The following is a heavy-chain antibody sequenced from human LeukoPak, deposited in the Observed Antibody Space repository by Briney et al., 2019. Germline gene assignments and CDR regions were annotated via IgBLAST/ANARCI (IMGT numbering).Heavy chain of an antibody. D-gene: IGHD3-10*01. CDR1: GGTFSSYA. Sequence: SVKVSCKASGGTFSSYAISWVRQAPGQGLEWMGGIIPIFGTANYAQKFQGRVTITADKSTSTAYMELSSLRSEDTAVYYCARGLTPFCITMVRGPMDVWGKGTTVTVSS. CDR2: IIPIFGTA. V-gene: IGHV1-69*06. J-gene: IGHJ6*04. CDR3: ARGLTPFCITMVRGPMDV.